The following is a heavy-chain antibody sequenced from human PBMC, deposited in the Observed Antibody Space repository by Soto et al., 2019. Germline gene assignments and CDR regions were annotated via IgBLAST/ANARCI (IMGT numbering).Heavy chain of an antibody. J-gene: IGHJ3*01. CDR2: ISHIGTC. D-gene: IGHD3-10*01. Sequence: PSETLSLTCTLAGDYISNHYWSWIREPPGKALQPIRYISHIGTCKNNPSLKSRLTISVDSSKKQFSLKLTSVTAPDTAVYYCARDFRARDAVDPWGQGTMVTVSS. CDR1: GDYISNHY. CDR3: ARDFRARDAVDP. V-gene: IGHV4-59*11.